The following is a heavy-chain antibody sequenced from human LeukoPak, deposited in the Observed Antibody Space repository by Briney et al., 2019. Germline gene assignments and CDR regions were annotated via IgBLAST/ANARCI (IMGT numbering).Heavy chain of an antibody. CDR2: IYYSGST. Sequence: SETLSLTCTVSGGSISSSSYYWGWIRRPPGKGLEWIGSIYYSGSTYYNPSLKSRVTISVDTSKNQFSLKLSSVTAADTAVYYCARGEYSRDWFDPWGQGTLVTVSS. V-gene: IGHV4-39*01. CDR1: GGSISSSSYY. D-gene: IGHD6-6*01. CDR3: ARGEYSRDWFDP. J-gene: IGHJ5*02.